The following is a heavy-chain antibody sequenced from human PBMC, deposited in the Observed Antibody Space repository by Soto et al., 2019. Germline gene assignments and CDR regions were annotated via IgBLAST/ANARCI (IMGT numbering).Heavy chain of an antibody. Sequence: GASVKVSCKASGYTFTSYGISWVRQAPGQGLEWMGWISAYNGNTNYAQKLQGRVTMTTDTSTGTAYMELRSLRSDDTAVYYCARVRVIAAAGPPLGWFDPWGQGTLVTVSS. D-gene: IGHD6-13*01. CDR1: GYTFTSYG. CDR2: ISAYNGNT. CDR3: ARVRVIAAAGPPLGWFDP. V-gene: IGHV1-18*01. J-gene: IGHJ5*02.